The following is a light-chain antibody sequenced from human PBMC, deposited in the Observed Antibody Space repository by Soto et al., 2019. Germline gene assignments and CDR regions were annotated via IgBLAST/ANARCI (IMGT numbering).Light chain of an antibody. V-gene: IGLV2-14*01. CDR3: SSYTSSSTVV. J-gene: IGLJ2*01. CDR2: DVN. CDR1: SSDIGGYNY. Sequence: QSALTQPASVSGSPGQSIAISCTGTSSDIGGYNYVSWYQQHPGEAPKLMMFDVNSRPSGVSDRFSGSKSGNTASLTISGLQAEDEAAYYCSSYTSSSTVVFGGGTKVTVL.